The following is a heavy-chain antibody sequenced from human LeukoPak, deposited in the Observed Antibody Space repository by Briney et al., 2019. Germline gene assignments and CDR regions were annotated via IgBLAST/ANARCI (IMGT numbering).Heavy chain of an antibody. CDR3: AYCSGGSCYGPLDY. D-gene: IGHD2-15*01. J-gene: IGHJ4*02. Sequence: ASVKVSCKASGYTFTSYGISWVRQAPGQGLEWMGWISAYNGNTNYAQKLQGRVTMTTDTSTSTAYMELRSLRSDDTAVYYCAYCSGGSCYGPLDYWGQGTLVTVSS. CDR2: ISAYNGNT. V-gene: IGHV1-18*01. CDR1: GYTFTSYG.